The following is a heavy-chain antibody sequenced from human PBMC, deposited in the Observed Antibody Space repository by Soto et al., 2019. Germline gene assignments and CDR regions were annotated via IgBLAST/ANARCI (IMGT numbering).Heavy chain of an antibody. Sequence: EVQLLESGGGSVQPGESLRLSCAASGFIFSAYAMSWVRQAPGKGLEWVSFISGTSGRAYYADSVKDRFTISRDNSKNTLYLQMNSLRAEDTAVYYCAKGDWYKDAWGQGTTVTVSS. J-gene: IGHJ6*02. D-gene: IGHD1-1*01. CDR3: AKGDWYKDA. V-gene: IGHV3-23*01. CDR1: GFIFSAYA. CDR2: ISGTSGRA.